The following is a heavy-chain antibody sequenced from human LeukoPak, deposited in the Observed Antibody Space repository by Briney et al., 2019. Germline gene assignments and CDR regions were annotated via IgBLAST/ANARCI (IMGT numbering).Heavy chain of an antibody. J-gene: IGHJ6*02. D-gene: IGHD2-2*01. Sequence: PSETLSLTCTVAGGSISSYYWSWIRQPPGKGLEWIGYIYYSGSTNYNPSLKSRVTISVDTSKNQFSLKLSSVTAADTAVYYCARLLVVVPAASQDYYYGMDVWGQGTTVTVSS. V-gene: IGHV4-59*08. CDR3: ARLLVVVPAASQDYYYGMDV. CDR1: GGSISSYY. CDR2: IYYSGST.